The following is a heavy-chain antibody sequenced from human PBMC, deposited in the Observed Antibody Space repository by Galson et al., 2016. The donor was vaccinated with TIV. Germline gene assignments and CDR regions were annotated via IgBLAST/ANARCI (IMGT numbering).Heavy chain of an antibody. CDR3: ARDPTYYDTNGWGH. D-gene: IGHD3-22*01. J-gene: IGHJ4*02. CDR2: ISTYNGYT. Sequence: CKASGYSFTNYGIAWVRQAPGQGLEWMRWISTYNGYTDYAQKLQGRVTMTTDTSTSTAYMELRSLRSDDTAMYYCARDPTYYDTNGWGHWGQGTLVIVSS. CDR1: GYSFTNYG. V-gene: IGHV1-18*01.